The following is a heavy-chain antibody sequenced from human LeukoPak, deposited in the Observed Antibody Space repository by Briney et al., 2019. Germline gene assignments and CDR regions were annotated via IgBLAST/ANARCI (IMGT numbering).Heavy chain of an antibody. D-gene: IGHD2-15*01. CDR2: INPNSGGT. V-gene: IGHV1-2*02. Sequence: ASVKVSCKASGYTFTGYYMHWVRQAPGQGLEWMGWINPNSGGTNYAQKFQGRVTMTRDTSISTAYMELSRLRSDDTAVYYCARDPGYCSGGSCPHIYYYYGMDVWGQGTRSPSP. J-gene: IGHJ6*02. CDR1: GYTFTGYY. CDR3: ARDPGYCSGGSCPHIYYYYGMDV.